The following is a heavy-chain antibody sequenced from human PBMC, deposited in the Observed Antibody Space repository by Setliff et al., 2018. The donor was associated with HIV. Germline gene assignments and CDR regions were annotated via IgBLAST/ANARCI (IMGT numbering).Heavy chain of an antibody. CDR2: VYITGST. Sequence: PSETLSLTCAVSNGSISTIRYYWSWLRQPAGKGLEWIGRVYITGSTYYDPSLKSRVTISLDTSKNQFFLKLSSVTAPDTAIYYCARQTWEYYDTLTGYYRSPKNFDSWGQGTLVTVSS. CDR1: NGSISTIRYY. V-gene: IGHV4-39*01. J-gene: IGHJ4*02. D-gene: IGHD3-9*01. CDR3: ARQTWEYYDTLTGYYRSPKNFDS.